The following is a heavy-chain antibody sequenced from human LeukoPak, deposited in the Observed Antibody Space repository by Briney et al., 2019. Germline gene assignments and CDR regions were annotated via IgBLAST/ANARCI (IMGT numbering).Heavy chain of an antibody. V-gene: IGHV3-73*01. Sequence: GGSLRLSCAASGFTFSGSAMHWVRQASGKGLEWVGRIRSKANSYATAYAASVKGRFTISRDDSKNTAYLQMNSLKTEDTAVYYCTRLVDTAMVTWYYYYGMDVWGQGTTVTVSS. J-gene: IGHJ6*02. D-gene: IGHD5-18*01. CDR3: TRLVDTAMVTWYYYYGMDV. CDR2: IRSKANSYAT. CDR1: GFTFSGSA.